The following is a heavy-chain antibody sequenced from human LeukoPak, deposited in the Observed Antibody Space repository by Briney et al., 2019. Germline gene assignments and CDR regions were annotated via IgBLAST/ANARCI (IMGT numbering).Heavy chain of an antibody. CDR3: ARATTVTAGYYYYMDV. D-gene: IGHD4-11*01. V-gene: IGHV3-48*01. CDR1: GFTFSSYS. Sequence: GGSLRLSCAASGFTFSSYSMNWVRQAPGKGLEWVSYISSSSSTIYYADSVKGRFTIPRDNAKNSLYLQMNSLRAEDTAVYYCARATTVTAGYYYYMDVWGKGTTVTVSS. CDR2: ISSSSSTI. J-gene: IGHJ6*03.